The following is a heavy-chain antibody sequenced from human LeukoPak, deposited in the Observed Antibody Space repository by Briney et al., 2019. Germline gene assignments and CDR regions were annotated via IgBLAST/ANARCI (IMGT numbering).Heavy chain of an antibody. D-gene: IGHD1-26*01. J-gene: IGHJ4*02. CDR1: SGSISPFY. CDR3: AREGSTILDY. Sequence: PSETLSLTCTVSSGSISPFYWSWIRQPPGNGLEWIGHIYYSGSTNYNPSLKSRVTISVDTSKNQFSLKLSSVTAADTAIYYCAREGSTILDYWGQGTLVTVSS. V-gene: IGHV4-59*01. CDR2: IYYSGST.